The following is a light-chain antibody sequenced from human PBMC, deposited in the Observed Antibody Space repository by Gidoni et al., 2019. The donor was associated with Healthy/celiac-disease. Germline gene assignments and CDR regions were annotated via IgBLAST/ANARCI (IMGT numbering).Light chain of an antibody. CDR3: QQYNSYPWT. V-gene: IGKV1-5*03. CDR2: KAS. CDR1: QSISSW. Sequence: DIQLTQSPSTLSASVGDRVTITCRASQSISSWLAWYQQKPGKAPTLLIYKASSLESGVPSRFSGSGSGTEFTLTISSLQPDDFATYYCQQYNSYPWTFXXXTKVEI. J-gene: IGKJ1*01.